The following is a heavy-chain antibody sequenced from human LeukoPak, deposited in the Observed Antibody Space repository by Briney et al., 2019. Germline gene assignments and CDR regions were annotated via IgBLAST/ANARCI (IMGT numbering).Heavy chain of an antibody. CDR3: ARDSRDYVFDY. Sequence: GGSLRLSCAASGFTFSTYRMNWVRQAPGNGLEWASYISSSSSTIHYADSVKGRFTISRDNAKNTLYLQMNSLRDADTAVYYCARDSRDYVFDYWGQGALVTVSS. CDR2: ISSSSSTI. V-gene: IGHV3-48*02. CDR1: GFTFSTYR. J-gene: IGHJ4*02. D-gene: IGHD4-17*01.